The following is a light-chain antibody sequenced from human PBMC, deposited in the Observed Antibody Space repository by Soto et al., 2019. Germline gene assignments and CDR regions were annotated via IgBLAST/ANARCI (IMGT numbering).Light chain of an antibody. CDR3: QQRNSWPPTFT. V-gene: IGKV3-11*01. Sequence: EIVLTQSPATLSFSPGERATLSCRCSQSVGSFLAWYQQKPGQAPRLLIYDTSIRATGIPARFSGSGSGTDFTLTISSLEPEDFAVYYCQQRNSWPPTFTFGQGTRLENK. J-gene: IGKJ5*01. CDR2: DTS. CDR1: QSVGSF.